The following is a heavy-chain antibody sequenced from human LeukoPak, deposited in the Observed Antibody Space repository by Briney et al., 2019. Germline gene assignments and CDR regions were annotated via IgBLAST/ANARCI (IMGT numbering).Heavy chain of an antibody. CDR2: MYDTERT. D-gene: IGHD5-24*01. J-gene: IGHJ4*02. V-gene: IGHV4-59*08. CDR1: GGSISNYY. CDR3: ARLYLPATRFDY. Sequence: SETLSLTCTVSGGSISNYYWSWIRQPPGKGLEWIGYMYDTERTYYNPSLKSRVTISLDTSKNQFSLKLTSVTAADTAVYYCARLYLPATRFDYWGQGTLVTVSS.